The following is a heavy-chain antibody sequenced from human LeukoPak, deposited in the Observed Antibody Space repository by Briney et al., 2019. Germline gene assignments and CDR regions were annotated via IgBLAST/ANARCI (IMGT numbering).Heavy chain of an antibody. CDR2: ITSSSGTI. CDR3: ARDSYGGYVTAFDI. Sequence: GGSLRLSCAASGFTFSSYTMNWVRQAPGKGLEWVSYITSSSGTIYYADSVKGRFIISRDNAKNSLYLQMNSLRAEDTAVYYCARDSYGGYVTAFDIWGQGTMVTVSS. V-gene: IGHV3-48*01. D-gene: IGHD4-17*01. J-gene: IGHJ3*02. CDR1: GFTFSSYT.